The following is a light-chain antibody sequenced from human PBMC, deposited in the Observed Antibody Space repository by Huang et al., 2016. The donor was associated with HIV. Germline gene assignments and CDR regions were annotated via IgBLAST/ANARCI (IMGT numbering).Light chain of an antibody. CDR2: WAS. J-gene: IGKJ4*01. V-gene: IGKV4-1*01. Sequence: DIVMTQSPDSLAVSLGERATINCKSSQSVLYTSNNRNYLAWFQQKPGQPPKLLIYWASNRESGVPARFSGGGSGTDFTLTISSLQAEDVAVYYCQQYYTTPLTFGGGTKVEIK. CDR1: QSVLYTSNNRNY. CDR3: QQYYTTPLT.